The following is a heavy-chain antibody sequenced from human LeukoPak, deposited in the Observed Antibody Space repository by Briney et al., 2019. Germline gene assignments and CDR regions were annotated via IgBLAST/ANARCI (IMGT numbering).Heavy chain of an antibody. CDR2: MNPNSGNT. CDR1: GYTFTSYE. D-gene: IGHD6-19*01. Sequence: ASVKVSCKASGYTFTSYEINWVRQATGQGLEWMGWMNPNSGNTGYAQKFQGRVTMTRNTSISTAYMELSSLRSEDTAVYYCARSATRIAVAGHHSGYWGQGTLVTVSS. J-gene: IGHJ4*02. V-gene: IGHV1-8*01. CDR3: ARSATRIAVAGHHSGY.